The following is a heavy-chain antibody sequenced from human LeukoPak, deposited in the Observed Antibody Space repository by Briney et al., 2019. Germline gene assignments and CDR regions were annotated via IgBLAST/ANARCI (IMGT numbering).Heavy chain of an antibody. V-gene: IGHV4-31*03. Sequence: PSETLSLTCTVSGDSISSGGHYWSWIRQHPGKGLKWLGYIYHGGTAYYNPSLQSRVFISLDTSKNQLSLRPRSVTAADTAVYYCARVVGARNWFDPWGQGTPVTVSS. D-gene: IGHD1-26*01. CDR2: IYHGGTA. CDR1: GDSISSGGHY. J-gene: IGHJ5*02. CDR3: ARVVGARNWFDP.